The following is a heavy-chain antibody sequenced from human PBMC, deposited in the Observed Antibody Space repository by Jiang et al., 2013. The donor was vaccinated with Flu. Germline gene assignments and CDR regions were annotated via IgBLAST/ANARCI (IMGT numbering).Heavy chain of an antibody. D-gene: IGHD1-26*01. J-gene: IGHJ4*02. Sequence: LKSRVTISVDTSKNQFSLKLSSVTAADTAVYYCARGRSSGSWAFDYWGQGTLVTVSS. CDR3: ARGRSSGSWAFDY. V-gene: IGHV4-34*01.